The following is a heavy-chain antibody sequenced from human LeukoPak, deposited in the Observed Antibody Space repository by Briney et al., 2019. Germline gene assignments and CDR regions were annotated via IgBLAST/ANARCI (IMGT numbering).Heavy chain of an antibody. V-gene: IGHV3-30-3*01. CDR2: ISYDGNRE. CDR3: AREGSIVARTDY. J-gene: IGHJ4*02. D-gene: IGHD2-15*01. CDR1: GFTFDNYA. Sequence: GGSLRPSCEASGFTFDNYAMHWVRQAPGKRLEWVAVISYDGNREYYPDSVKGRFTISRDNSKNTLYLQMNGLKTEDTAVYYCAREGSIVARTDYWGQGALVIVSS.